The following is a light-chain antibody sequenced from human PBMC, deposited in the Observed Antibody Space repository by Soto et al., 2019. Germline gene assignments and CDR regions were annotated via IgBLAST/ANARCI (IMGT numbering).Light chain of an antibody. Sequence: EIVLTQSPGTLSLSPGERATLSCRASQSVGSSYLAWYQQKPGQAPRLLIYGASSRATGIPDRFSGSGSGADFTLTISRLEPEDFAVYYCQQYGSSPPYNFGQGTKLEIK. CDR1: QSVGSSY. V-gene: IGKV3-20*01. J-gene: IGKJ2*01. CDR3: QQYGSSPPYN. CDR2: GAS.